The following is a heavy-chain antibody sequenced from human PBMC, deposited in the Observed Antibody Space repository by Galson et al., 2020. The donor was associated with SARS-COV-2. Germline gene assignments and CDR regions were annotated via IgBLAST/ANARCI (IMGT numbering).Heavy chain of an antibody. D-gene: IGHD3-3*01. V-gene: IGHV3-30-3*01. CDR3: ARDLPIYPTDY. CDR1: GFTFNIYA. J-gene: IGHJ4*02. Sequence: GESLKISCAASGFTFNIYAMHWVRQAPGKGLEWVAVISYDGTNKYYADSVKGRFTISRDNSKNTLYLQMNSLRAEDTAMYYCARDLPIYPTDYWGQGTLVIVSS. CDR2: ISYDGTNK.